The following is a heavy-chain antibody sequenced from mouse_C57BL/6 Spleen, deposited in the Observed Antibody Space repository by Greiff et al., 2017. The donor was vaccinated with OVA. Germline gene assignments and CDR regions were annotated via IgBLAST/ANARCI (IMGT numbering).Heavy chain of an antibody. CDR3: ARDYYGSPFDY. V-gene: IGHV1-19*01. CDR1: GYTFTDYY. J-gene: IGHJ2*01. Sequence: EVMLVESGPVLVKPGASVKMSCKASGYTFTDYYMNWVKQSHGKSLEWIGVINPYNGGTSYNQKFKGKATLTVDKSSSTAYMELNSLTSEDSAVYYCARDYYGSPFDYWGQGTTLTVSS. CDR2: INPYNGGT. D-gene: IGHD1-1*01.